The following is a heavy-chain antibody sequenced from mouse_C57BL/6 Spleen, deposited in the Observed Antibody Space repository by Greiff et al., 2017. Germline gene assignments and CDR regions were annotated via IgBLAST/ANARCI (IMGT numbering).Heavy chain of an antibody. CDR2: IDPSDSET. D-gene: IGHD2-5*01. CDR1: GYTFTSYW. Sequence: QVQLKQPGAELVRPGSSVKLSCKASGYTFTSYWMHWVKQRPIQGLEWIGNIDPSDSETHYNQKFKDKATLTVDKSSSTAYMQLSSLTSEDSAVYYCARDYYSNYGYFDVWGTGTTVTVSS. J-gene: IGHJ1*03. CDR3: ARDYYSNYGYFDV. V-gene: IGHV1-52*01.